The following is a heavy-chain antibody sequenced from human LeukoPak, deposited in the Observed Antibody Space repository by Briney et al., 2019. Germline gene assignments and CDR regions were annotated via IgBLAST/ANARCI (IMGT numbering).Heavy chain of an antibody. CDR2: ISSSSSYI. Sequence: GGSLRLSCAASGFTFSSYSMNWVRQAPGKGLEWVSSISSSSSYIYYADSVKGRFTISRDNATNSLYLQMNSLRAKDTAVYYCARDKYVAVAAYWGQGTLVTVSS. J-gene: IGHJ4*02. V-gene: IGHV3-21*01. D-gene: IGHD6-19*01. CDR1: GFTFSSYS. CDR3: ARDKYVAVAAY.